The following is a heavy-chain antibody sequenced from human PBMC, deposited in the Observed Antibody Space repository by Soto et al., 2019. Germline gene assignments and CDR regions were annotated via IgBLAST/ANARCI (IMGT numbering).Heavy chain of an antibody. Sequence: GESLKLSCKVSGYNFTNYWIGWVRQMPGKGLEWMGIIYPGDSDARYSPSFQGQVTISADKSISAAYLQWSSLNASDTAMYYCARQEGATVLFYYGMDVWGQGTTVTVS. D-gene: IGHD1-26*01. J-gene: IGHJ6*02. CDR1: GYNFTNYW. CDR3: ARQEGATVLFYYGMDV. V-gene: IGHV5-51*01. CDR2: IYPGDSDA.